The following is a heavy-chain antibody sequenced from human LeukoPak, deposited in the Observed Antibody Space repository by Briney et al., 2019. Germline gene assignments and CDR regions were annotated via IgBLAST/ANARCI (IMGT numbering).Heavy chain of an antibody. CDR2: IWYDGSNK. V-gene: IGHV3-33*01. J-gene: IGHJ4*02. CDR3: ARDSRAVAGTGLDY. CDR1: GFTFSSYG. Sequence: GGSLRLSCAASGFTFSSYGMPWVRQAPGKGLEWVAVIWYDGSNKYYADSVKGRFTISRDNSKNTLYLQMNSLRAEDTAVYYCARDSRAVAGTGLDYWGQGTLVTVSS. D-gene: IGHD6-19*01.